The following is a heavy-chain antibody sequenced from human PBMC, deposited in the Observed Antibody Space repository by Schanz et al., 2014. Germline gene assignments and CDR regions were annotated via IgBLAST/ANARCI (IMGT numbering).Heavy chain of an antibody. Sequence: EVQLVESGGGLVKPGGSLRLSCAASTSIFNHAWMSWVRQAPGKGLEWVSRIKSDGSSTSYADSVKGRFTISRDNAKNTLYLQMNSLRAEDTAVYYCARPALWFGDNCFDPWGQGTLVTVSS. V-gene: IGHV3-74*02. J-gene: IGHJ5*02. D-gene: IGHD3-10*01. CDR2: IKSDGSST. CDR1: TSIFNHAW. CDR3: ARPALWFGDNCFDP.